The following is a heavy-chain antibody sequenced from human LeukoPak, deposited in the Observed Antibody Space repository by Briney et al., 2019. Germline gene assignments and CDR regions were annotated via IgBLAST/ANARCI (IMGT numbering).Heavy chain of an antibody. Sequence: ASVKVSCKASGYSFTSHYMHWVRQAPGQGLEWMGLINPSGSSTLYAQKFQGRVTMTRDMSTTTDYMELSSLRSEDTAVYYCARDRSPAPGRSYGRGHFDYWGQGTLVTVSS. CDR3: ARDRSPAPGRSYGRGHFDY. CDR2: INPSGSST. V-gene: IGHV1-46*01. D-gene: IGHD5-18*01. CDR1: GYSFTSHY. J-gene: IGHJ4*02.